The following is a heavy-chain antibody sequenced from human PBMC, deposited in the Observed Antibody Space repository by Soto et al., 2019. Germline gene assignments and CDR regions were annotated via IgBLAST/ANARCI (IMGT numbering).Heavy chain of an antibody. CDR1: GGTFSSYA. D-gene: IGHD3-22*01. V-gene: IGHV1-69*01. J-gene: IGHJ4*02. Sequence: QVQLGQSGAEVKKPGSSVKVSCKASGGTFSSYAISGGRQSPGQGLEWMGGIIPIFGTANYAQKFKGRVTITADESTSTAYMELSSLRSEDTAVYYCARGGYYDSSAEDWGQGTLVTVSS. CDR3: ARGGYYDSSAED. CDR2: IIPIFGTA.